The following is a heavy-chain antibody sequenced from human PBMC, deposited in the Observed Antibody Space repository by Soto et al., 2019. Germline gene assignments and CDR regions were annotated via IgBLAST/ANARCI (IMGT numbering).Heavy chain of an antibody. CDR1: GFTLSDYY. D-gene: IGHD3-22*01. CDR2: SRDKAQGYST. CDR3: VRATYFSDSSGYTRCVDY. J-gene: IGHJ4*02. V-gene: IGHV3-72*01. Sequence: EVQLVESGGGLVQPGGSLRLSCAGSGFTLSDYYIDWVRQAPGKGLVWVGRSRDKAQGYSTAYAASVKGRFTTSRDESKMSLELQMKSPKTKSTAVNYSVRATYFSDSSGYTRCVDYWGQGTLVTVSS.